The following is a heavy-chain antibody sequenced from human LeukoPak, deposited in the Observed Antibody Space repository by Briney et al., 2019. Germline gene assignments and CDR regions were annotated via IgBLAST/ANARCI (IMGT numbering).Heavy chain of an antibody. CDR2: IKSKTDGGRT. J-gene: IGHJ4*02. CDR3: TTGIAVAGTDFDY. D-gene: IGHD6-19*01. Sequence: GGSLRLSCAASGFTFSNAWMSWVRQAPGKGLEWVGRIKSKTDGGRTDYAAPVKGRFTISRDDSKNTLYLQMNSLKTEDTAVYYCTTGIAVAGTDFDYWGQGTLVTVSS. V-gene: IGHV3-15*01. CDR1: GFTFSNAW.